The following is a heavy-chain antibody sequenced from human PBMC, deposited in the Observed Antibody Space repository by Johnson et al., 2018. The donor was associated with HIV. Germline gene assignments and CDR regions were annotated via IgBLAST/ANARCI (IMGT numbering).Heavy chain of an antibody. D-gene: IGHD6-13*01. V-gene: IGHV3-30*02. Sequence: QVQLVESGGGVVQPGGSLRLSCAASGFTFSSYGMHWVRQAPGKGLEWVAFIRYDGSNKYYADSVKGRFIISRDNSKNTLYLQMNSLRSEDTGVYYCAKEEGLAAAGTGEAFDIWGQGTMVTVSS. CDR1: GFTFSSYG. CDR2: IRYDGSNK. CDR3: AKEEGLAAAGTGEAFDI. J-gene: IGHJ3*02.